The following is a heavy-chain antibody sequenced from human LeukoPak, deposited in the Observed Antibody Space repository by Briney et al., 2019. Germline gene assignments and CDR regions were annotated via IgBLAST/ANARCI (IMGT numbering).Heavy chain of an antibody. CDR2: IHYSGST. CDR1: GGSISTYY. V-gene: IGHV4-59*01. J-gene: IGHJ6*02. D-gene: IGHD2-2*01. Sequence: PSETLSLTCTVSGGSISTYYWSWIRQPPGKGLAWIGYIHYSGSTNYNPSLKSRVTISVDTSKNQFSLKLSSVTAADTAVYYCAKGQYQYYYYGMDVWGQGTTVTVSS. CDR3: AKGQYQYYYYGMDV.